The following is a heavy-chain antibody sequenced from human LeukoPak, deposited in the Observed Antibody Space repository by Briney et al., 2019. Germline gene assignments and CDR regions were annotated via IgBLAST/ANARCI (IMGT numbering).Heavy chain of an antibody. D-gene: IGHD5-24*01. V-gene: IGHV3-74*01. CDR1: GFTFSSYW. CDR2: INSDGSST. J-gene: IGHJ3*01. Sequence: GGSLRLSCAASGFTFSSYWIHWVRQAPGKGLVWVSRINSDGSSTSYADSVKGRFTISRDNAKNTLYLQMNSLRAEDTAVYYCARRDGYNYRAFDFWGQGTMVTVSS. CDR3: ARRDGYNYRAFDF.